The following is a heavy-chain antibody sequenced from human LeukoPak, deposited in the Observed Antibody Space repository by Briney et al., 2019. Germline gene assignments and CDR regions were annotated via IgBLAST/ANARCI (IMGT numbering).Heavy chain of an antibody. D-gene: IGHD3-9*01. CDR3: ARDSTDWLPHADDAFDI. V-gene: IGHV4-30-4*01. Sequence: PSETLSLACTVCGGSISSGDYYWSWIRQPPGKGLKWIGYIYYTGSTYYNPSLKSRVTISVDTSKNQFSLKLSSVTAADTAVYYCARDSTDWLPHADDAFDIWGQGTMVTVSS. J-gene: IGHJ3*02. CDR1: GGSISSGDYY. CDR2: IYYTGST.